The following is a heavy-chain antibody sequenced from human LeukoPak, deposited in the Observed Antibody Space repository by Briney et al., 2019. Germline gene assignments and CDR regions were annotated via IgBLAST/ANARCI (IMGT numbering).Heavy chain of an antibody. Sequence: GGSLRLSCAASGFTFSSYNMNWVRQAPGKGLEWVSDISSSGSTIYFADSVRGRFTISRDKSKNMLYLQMNSLRAEDTAVYFCARAQGGKIQLWDYYFDYWGQGTPVTVSS. D-gene: IGHD5-18*01. CDR2: ISSSGSTI. CDR1: GFTFSSYN. J-gene: IGHJ4*02. V-gene: IGHV3-48*01. CDR3: ARAQGGKIQLWDYYFDY.